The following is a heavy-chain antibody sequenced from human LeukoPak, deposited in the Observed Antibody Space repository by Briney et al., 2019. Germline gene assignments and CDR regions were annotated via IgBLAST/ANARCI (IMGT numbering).Heavy chain of an antibody. Sequence: GGSLRLSCAASGFTFSSYGMHWVSQAPGKGLEWVAFIRYDGSNKYYADSVKGRFTISRDNSRDTLYLQMISLRAEDTAVYYCAKSAVGATLGDYWGQGTPVTVSS. D-gene: IGHD1-26*01. J-gene: IGHJ4*02. CDR1: GFTFSSYG. CDR3: AKSAVGATLGDY. V-gene: IGHV3-30*02. CDR2: IRYDGSNK.